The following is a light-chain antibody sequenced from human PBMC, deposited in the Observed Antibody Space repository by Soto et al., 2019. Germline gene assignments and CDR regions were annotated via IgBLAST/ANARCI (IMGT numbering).Light chain of an antibody. V-gene: IGKV1-5*01. Sequence: DIQMTQSPSTLSASVGDRVTITCRASQSISSWLAWYQQKPGKAPKLLIYDASTLQSGVPSRFSGSGSGTEFTLTISSLQPDDFATDYCQQYDICARTFGRWTKVEIK. CDR3: QQYDICART. CDR2: DAS. J-gene: IGKJ1*01. CDR1: QSISSW.